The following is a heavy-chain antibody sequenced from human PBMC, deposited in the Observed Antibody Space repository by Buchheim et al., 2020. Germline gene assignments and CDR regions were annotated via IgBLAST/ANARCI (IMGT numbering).Heavy chain of an antibody. J-gene: IGHJ4*02. Sequence: QVQLVESGGGVVQPGRSLRLSCAASGFTFSSYGMHWVRQAPGKGLEWVAVIWYDGSNKYYADSVKGRFTISRDNSKNKLYLQMNSLRAEDTAVYYCARDCSGGSCYSFDYWGQGTL. CDR3: ARDCSGGSCYSFDY. CDR1: GFTFSSYG. V-gene: IGHV3-33*01. D-gene: IGHD2-15*01. CDR2: IWYDGSNK.